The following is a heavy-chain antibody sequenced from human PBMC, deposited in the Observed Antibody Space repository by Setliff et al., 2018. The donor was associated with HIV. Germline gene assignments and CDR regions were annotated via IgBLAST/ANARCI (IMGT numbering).Heavy chain of an antibody. Sequence: SETLSLTCAVYGGSFSGYYWSWIRQPPGKGLEWIGEINHSGSTNYNPSLKSRVTISVDTSKNQFSLKLSSVTAADTAVYYCARGHPTYYDSSGYYYGADYYFDYWGQGTLVTVSS. CDR1: GGSFSGYY. J-gene: IGHJ4*02. D-gene: IGHD3-22*01. CDR3: ARGHPTYYDSSGYYYGADYYFDY. V-gene: IGHV4-34*01. CDR2: INHSGST.